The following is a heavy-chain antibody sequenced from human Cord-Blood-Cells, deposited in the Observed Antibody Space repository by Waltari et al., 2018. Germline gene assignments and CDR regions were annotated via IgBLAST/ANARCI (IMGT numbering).Heavy chain of an antibody. CDR1: GYTFTSHD. V-gene: IGHV1-8*01. CDR3: ATMKPNSNWFGFDP. D-gene: IGHD1-1*01. CDR2: MNPNSGNT. J-gene: IGHJ5*02. Sequence: QVQLVQSGAEVKKPGASVKVSCKASGYTFTSHDINWVRQATGKGLEWMGWMNPNSGNTGYAQKFQGRVTMTRNTSISTAYMELSSLRSEDTAVYYCATMKPNSNWFGFDPWGQGTLVTVSS.